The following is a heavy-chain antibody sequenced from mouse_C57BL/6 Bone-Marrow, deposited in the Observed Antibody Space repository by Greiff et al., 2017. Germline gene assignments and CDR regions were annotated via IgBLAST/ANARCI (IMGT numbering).Heavy chain of an antibody. D-gene: IGHD2-3*01. CDR2: IRNKANGYTT. J-gene: IGHJ2*01. CDR3: ARYTPDGYYPY. Sequence: EVHLVESGGGLVQPGGSLSLSCAASGFTFTDYYMSWVRQPPGKALEWLGFIRNKANGYTTEYSASVKGRFTISRDNSQSILYLQMNALRAEDSATYYCARYTPDGYYPYWGQGTTRTVSS. CDR1: GFTFTDYY. V-gene: IGHV7-3*01.